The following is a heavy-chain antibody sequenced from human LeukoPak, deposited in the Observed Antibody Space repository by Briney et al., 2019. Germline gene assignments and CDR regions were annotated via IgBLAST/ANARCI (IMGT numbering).Heavy chain of an antibody. CDR1: GGSFSGYY. D-gene: IGHD3-10*01. J-gene: IGHJ4*02. CDR2: INHSGST. CDR3: ARGANYYGSGRVMGDLDY. V-gene: IGHV4-34*01. Sequence: SETLSLTCAVYGGSFSGYYWSWIRQPPGKGLEWIGEINHSGSTNYNPSLKSRVTISVDTSKNQFSLKLSSVTAADTAVYYCARGANYYGSGRVMGDLDYWGQGTLVTVSS.